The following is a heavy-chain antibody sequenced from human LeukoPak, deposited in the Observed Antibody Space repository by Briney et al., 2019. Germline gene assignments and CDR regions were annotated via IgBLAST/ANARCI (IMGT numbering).Heavy chain of an antibody. Sequence: SETLSLTCTVSGGSISSYYWSWIRQPPGKGLEWIGYIYYSGSTNYNPSLKSRVTISVDTSKNQFSLKLSSVTAADTAVYYCARGRYGDYIMGYYYYMDVWGKGTTVTVS. V-gene: IGHV4-59*01. CDR1: GGSISSYY. D-gene: IGHD4-17*01. CDR3: ARGRYGDYIMGYYYYMDV. CDR2: IYYSGST. J-gene: IGHJ6*03.